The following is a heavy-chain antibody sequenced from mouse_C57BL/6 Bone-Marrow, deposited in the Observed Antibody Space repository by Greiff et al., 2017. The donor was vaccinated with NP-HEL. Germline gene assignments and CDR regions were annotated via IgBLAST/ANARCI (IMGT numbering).Heavy chain of an antibody. CDR3: ARKEDDYDGYYFDY. V-gene: IGHV5-6*01. D-gene: IGHD2-4*01. Sequence: EVKLMESGGDLVKPGGSLKLSCAASGFTFSSSGLSFFRPTPDTLLSFFSPISSGGSYTYYPDSVKGRFTISRDNAKNTLYLQMSSLKSEDTAMYYCARKEDDYDGYYFDYWGQGTTLTVSS. J-gene: IGHJ2*01. CDR2: ISSGGSYT. CDR1: GFTFSSSG.